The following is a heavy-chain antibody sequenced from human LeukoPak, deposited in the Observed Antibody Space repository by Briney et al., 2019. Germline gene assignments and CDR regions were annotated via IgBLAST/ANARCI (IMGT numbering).Heavy chain of an antibody. Sequence: SETLSLTCTVSGGSISSYYWSWIRQPPGKGLEWIGYIYYSGSTNYNPSLKSRVTISVDTSKNQFSLKLSSVTAADTAVYYCARWVGVVARPTPYYYYYYGMDVWGQGTTVTVSS. D-gene: IGHD3-3*01. V-gene: IGHV4-59*12. CDR2: IYYSGST. CDR3: ARWVGVVARPTPYYYYYYGMDV. CDR1: GGSISSYY. J-gene: IGHJ6*02.